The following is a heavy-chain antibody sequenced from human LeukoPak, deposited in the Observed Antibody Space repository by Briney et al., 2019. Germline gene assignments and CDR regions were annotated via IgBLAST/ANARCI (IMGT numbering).Heavy chain of an antibody. Sequence: GGSLRLSCAASGFTFSSYSMNWVRQAPGKGLEWVSSISSSSSYIYYADSVKGRFTISRDNAKNSLYLQMNSLRAEDTAVYYCASPKTPERATRTDAFDIWGQWTMVTVYS. D-gene: IGHD5-24*01. V-gene: IGHV3-21*01. J-gene: IGHJ3*02. CDR1: GFTFSSYS. CDR2: ISSSSSYI. CDR3: ASPKTPERATRTDAFDI.